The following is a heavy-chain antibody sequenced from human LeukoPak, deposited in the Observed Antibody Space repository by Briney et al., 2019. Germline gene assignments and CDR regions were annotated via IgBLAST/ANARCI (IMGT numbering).Heavy chain of an antibody. Sequence: SETLSLTCTVSGGSISSSNYYWGWIRQPPGKGLEWIGSMYYSGNTDYNPSLKSRVTISVDTSKNQFSLKVNSVTAADTAVFYCARTLGWASSRYPFDGWGQGTLVTVSS. CDR1: GGSISSSNYY. J-gene: IGHJ4*02. CDR2: MYYSGNT. CDR3: ARTLGWASSRYPFDG. V-gene: IGHV4-39*01. D-gene: IGHD3-16*02.